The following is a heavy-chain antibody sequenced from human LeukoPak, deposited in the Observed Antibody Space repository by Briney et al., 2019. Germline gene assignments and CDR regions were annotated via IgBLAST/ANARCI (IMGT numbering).Heavy chain of an antibody. CDR2: IYPGDSDT. V-gene: IGHV5-51*01. D-gene: IGHD3-9*01. CDR3: ARGLDPGPYYDILNWLYDY. CDR1: GYSFTSYW. Sequence: GESLKISCKGSGYSFTSYWIGWVRQMPGKGLEWMGIIYPGDSDTRYSPSFQGQVTISADKSISTAYLQWSSLKASDTAMYYCARGLDPGPYYDILNWLYDYWGQGTLVTVSS. J-gene: IGHJ4*02.